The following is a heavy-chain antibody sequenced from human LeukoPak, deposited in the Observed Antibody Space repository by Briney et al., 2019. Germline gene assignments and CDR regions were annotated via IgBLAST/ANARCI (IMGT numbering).Heavy chain of an antibody. J-gene: IGHJ4*01. CDR3: AREGGGSYHY. Sequence: SGESLRLSCAASGFTVSSNYMSWVRQAPGKGLEWVSVIYSGGSTYYADSVKGRFTISRHNSKNTLYLQMNSLRAEDTAVYYCAREGGGSYHYWGQEPWSPSPQ. CDR2: IYSGGST. V-gene: IGHV3-53*04. CDR1: GFTVSSNY. D-gene: IGHD1-26*01.